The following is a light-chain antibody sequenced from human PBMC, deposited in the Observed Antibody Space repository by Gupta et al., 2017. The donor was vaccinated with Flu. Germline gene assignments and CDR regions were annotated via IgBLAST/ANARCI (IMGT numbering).Light chain of an antibody. Sequence: PATVSVSPEGRVTQTCRASQYIDNCLAWYQQNPGQVPRLLIYSASARATGIPARFTGSGSGTEFTLTISSLQSEDFAVYYCQQFHDWPPTFGPGTEVDIK. CDR2: SAS. V-gene: IGKV3-15*01. J-gene: IGKJ3*01. CDR3: QQFHDWPPT. CDR1: QYIDNC.